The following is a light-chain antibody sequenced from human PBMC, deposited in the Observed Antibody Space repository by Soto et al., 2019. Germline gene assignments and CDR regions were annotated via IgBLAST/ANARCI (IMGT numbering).Light chain of an antibody. CDR2: RNN. CDR1: SSNIGSNY. J-gene: IGLJ1*01. CDR3: SAWDDSLSGYV. Sequence: LTQPPSASGTPGQRVTISCSGSSSNIGSNYVYWYQQLPGTAPKIIIYRNNQRPSGVPDRISGSKSGTSASLAISGLRSEDEADYYCSAWDDSLSGYVFGTGTKVTVL. V-gene: IGLV1-47*01.